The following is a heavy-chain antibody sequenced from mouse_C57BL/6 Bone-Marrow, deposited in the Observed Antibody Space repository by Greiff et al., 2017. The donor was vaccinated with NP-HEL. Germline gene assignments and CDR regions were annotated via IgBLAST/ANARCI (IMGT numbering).Heavy chain of an antibody. CDR1: GYSFTDYN. D-gene: IGHD4-1*01. V-gene: IGHV1-39*01. CDR3: ARVPLTGTGAWFAY. CDR2: INPNYGTT. Sequence: VHVKQSGPELVKPGASVKISCKASGYSFTDYNMNWVKQSNGKSLEWIGVINPNYGTTSYNQKFKGKATLTVDQSSSTAYMQLNSLTSEDSAVYYCARVPLTGTGAWFAYWGQGTLVTVSA. J-gene: IGHJ3*01.